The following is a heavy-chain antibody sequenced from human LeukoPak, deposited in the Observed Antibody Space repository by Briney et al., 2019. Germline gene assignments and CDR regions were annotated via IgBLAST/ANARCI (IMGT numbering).Heavy chain of an antibody. J-gene: IGHJ4*02. D-gene: IGHD6-19*01. Sequence: GGSLRLSCAASGFPFDDYGMNWVRQAPGKGLEWVSYISSSGSTIYYADSVKGRFTISRDNAKNSLYLQMNSLRAEDTAVYYCARSPTGSGWYYFDYWGQGTLVTVSS. CDR2: ISSSGSTI. V-gene: IGHV3-48*03. CDR1: GFPFDDYG. CDR3: ARSPTGSGWYYFDY.